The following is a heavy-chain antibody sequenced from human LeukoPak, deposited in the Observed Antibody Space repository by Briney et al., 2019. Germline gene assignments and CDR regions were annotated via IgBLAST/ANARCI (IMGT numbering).Heavy chain of an antibody. CDR3: ARESGKFDY. V-gene: IGHV3-43*02. CDR1: GFTFNNYA. J-gene: IGHJ4*02. Sequence: GGSLRLSCAASGFTFNNYAMSWVRQAPGKGLEWVSLISGDGVSTFYADSVKGRFSISRDNSKNSLSLEMNSLRTEDTAMYYCARESGKFDYWGQGTLVAVSS. CDR2: ISGDGVST.